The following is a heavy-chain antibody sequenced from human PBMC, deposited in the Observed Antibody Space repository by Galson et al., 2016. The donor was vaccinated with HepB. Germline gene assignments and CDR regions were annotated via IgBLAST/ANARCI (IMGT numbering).Heavy chain of an antibody. D-gene: IGHD3-22*01. V-gene: IGHV3-23*01. CDR1: GFTFSSYA. Sequence: SLRLSCAASGFTFSSYAMSWVRQAPGKGLEWVSSVSGSGGNTYDAGSVKGRFTISRDNSKNTLYLQMNSLSAEDTAVYYCAKSIDSGGFYCERGADYWGKASLATVPS. CDR3: AKSIDSGGFYCERGADY. J-gene: IGHJ4*02. CDR2: VSGSGGNT.